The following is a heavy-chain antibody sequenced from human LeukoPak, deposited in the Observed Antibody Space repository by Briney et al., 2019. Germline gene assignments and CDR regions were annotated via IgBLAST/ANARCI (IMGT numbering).Heavy chain of an antibody. Sequence: SETLSLTCIVSGYSISSGYYWDWIRQPPGKGLEWIASIYHSGKSYYNPSLKSRVTISIDTSKNQFSLELKSVTAADTAVYYCAREVARIVVVTATPYWYFDLWGRGTLVTVSS. V-gene: IGHV4-38-2*02. CDR2: IYHSGKS. CDR3: AREVARIVVVTATPYWYFDL. CDR1: GYSISSGYY. J-gene: IGHJ2*01. D-gene: IGHD2-21*02.